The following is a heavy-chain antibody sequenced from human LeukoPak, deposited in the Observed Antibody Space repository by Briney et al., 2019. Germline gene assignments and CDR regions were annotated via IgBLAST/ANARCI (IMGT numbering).Heavy chain of an antibody. CDR2: IYTSGST. Sequence: SETLSLTCTVSGGSISSYYWSWIRQPAGKGLEWIGRIYTSGSTNYNPSLKSRVTMSVDTSKNQFSLKLSSVTAADTAVYYCARDREQLVHGGSYYYYYMDVWGKGTTVTVSS. J-gene: IGHJ6*03. CDR3: ARDREQLVHGGSYYYYYMDV. CDR1: GGSISSYY. D-gene: IGHD6-13*01. V-gene: IGHV4-4*07.